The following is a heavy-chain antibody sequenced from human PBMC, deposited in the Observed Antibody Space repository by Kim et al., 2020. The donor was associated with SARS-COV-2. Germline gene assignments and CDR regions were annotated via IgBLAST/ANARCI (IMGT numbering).Heavy chain of an antibody. CDR1: GGSISSGGYY. V-gene: IGHV4-31*03. CDR2: IYYSGST. D-gene: IGHD6-6*01. J-gene: IGHJ6*02. Sequence: SETLSLTCTVSGGSISSGGYYWSWIRQHPGKGLEWIGYIYYSGSTYYNPSLKSRVTISVDTSKNQFSLKLSSVTAADTAVYYCAREREAAPQHYYYGMDVWGQGTTVTVSS. CDR3: AREREAAPQHYYYGMDV.